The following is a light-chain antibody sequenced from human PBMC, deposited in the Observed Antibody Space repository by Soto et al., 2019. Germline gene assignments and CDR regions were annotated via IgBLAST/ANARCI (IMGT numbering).Light chain of an antibody. J-gene: IGKJ1*01. CDR2: DAS. CDR3: QQYGSSRTWT. CDR1: QGISSY. V-gene: IGKV1-9*01. Sequence: IQLTQSPSSLSASVGDRVTITCRASQGISSYLGWYQQKPGKAPNLLIYDASTLHSGVPSRFSGGGSGTDFTLTISSLQPEDFAVYYCQQYGSSRTWTFGQGTKVEIK.